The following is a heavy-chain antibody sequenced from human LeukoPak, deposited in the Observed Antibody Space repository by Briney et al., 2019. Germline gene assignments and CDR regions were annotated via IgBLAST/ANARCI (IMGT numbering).Heavy chain of an antibody. Sequence: SETLSLTRTVSGGSISSSSAYWGWIRQPPGKGLEWIGEINHSGSTNYNPSLKSRVTISVDTSKNQFSLKLSSVTAADTAVYYCARGFRYFQHWGQGTLVTVSS. CDR3: ARGFRYFQH. V-gene: IGHV4-39*07. J-gene: IGHJ1*01. CDR2: INHSGST. CDR1: GGSISSSSAY.